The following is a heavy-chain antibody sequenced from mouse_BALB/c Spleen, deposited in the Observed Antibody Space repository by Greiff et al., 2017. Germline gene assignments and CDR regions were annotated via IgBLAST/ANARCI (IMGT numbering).Heavy chain of an antibody. V-gene: IGHV2-9*02. Sequence: VQRVESGPGLVAPSQSLSITCTVSGFSLTSYGVHWVRQPPGKGLEWLGVIWAGGSTNYNSALMSRLSISKDNSKSQVFLKMNSLQTDDTAMYYCARDLGPHYAMDYWGQGTSVTVSS. CDR3: ARDLGPHYAMDY. J-gene: IGHJ4*01. D-gene: IGHD4-1*01. CDR2: IWAGGST. CDR1: GFSLTSYG.